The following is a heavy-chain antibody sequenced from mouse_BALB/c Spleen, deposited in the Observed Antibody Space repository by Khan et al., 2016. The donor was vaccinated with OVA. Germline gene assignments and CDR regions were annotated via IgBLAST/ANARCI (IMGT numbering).Heavy chain of an antibody. D-gene: IGHD1-1*02. Sequence: EVQLVESGAELVKSGATVKLSCTASGLNITDTYMHWLQQSPEQGLEWIGRIDPPNGNTKYDTNFSGKATITADTSSNTAYLQVSNVTSEDTAVYYGDRVAKEWGQGTALTVSS. J-gene: IGHJ2*01. CDR1: GLNITDTY. V-gene: IGHV14-3*02. CDR3: DRVAKE. CDR2: IDPPNGNT.